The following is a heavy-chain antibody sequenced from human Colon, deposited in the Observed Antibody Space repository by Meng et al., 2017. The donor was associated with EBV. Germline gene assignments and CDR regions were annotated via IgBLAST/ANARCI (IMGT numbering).Heavy chain of an antibody. CDR3: ARDRKHYGERGWFDP. V-gene: IGHV4-30-4*01. D-gene: IGHD4-17*01. Sequence: QVQLQEWGPGLVQPSQTLSLTCTVSGGSISSGDYYWSWIRQPPGKGLEWIGYIYYSGSTYSNASLKSRVTISIDRSKNQFSLKLSSVTAADTAVYYCARDRKHYGERGWFDPWGQGTLVTVSS. CDR2: IYYSGST. CDR1: GGSISSGDYY. J-gene: IGHJ5*02.